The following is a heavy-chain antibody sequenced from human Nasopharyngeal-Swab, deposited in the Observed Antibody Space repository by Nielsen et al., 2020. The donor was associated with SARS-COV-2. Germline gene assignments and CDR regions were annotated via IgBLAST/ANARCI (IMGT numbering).Heavy chain of an antibody. V-gene: IGHV1-69*04. J-gene: IGHJ3*02. D-gene: IGHD4-23*01. Sequence: SVKVSCKASGGTFSSYAISWVRQVPGQGLEWMGRIIPILGIANYAQKFQGRVTITADKSTSTAYMELSSLRSEDTAVYYCARGDTWVTVVTRRAFDIWGQGTMVTVSS. CDR2: IIPILGIA. CDR3: ARGDTWVTVVTRRAFDI. CDR1: GGTFSSYA.